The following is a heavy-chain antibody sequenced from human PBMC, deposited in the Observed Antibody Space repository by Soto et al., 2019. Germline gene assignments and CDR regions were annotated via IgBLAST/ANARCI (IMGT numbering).Heavy chain of an antibody. V-gene: IGHV4-59*01. CDR2: IYYSGST. J-gene: IGHJ4*02. CDR1: GGSISSYY. CDR3: ARVSGYSYGSGSYYNQYFDY. D-gene: IGHD3-10*01. Sequence: SETLSLTCTVSGGSISSYYWSWIRQPPGKGLEWIGYIYYSGSTNYNPSLKSRVTISVDTSKNQFSLKLSSVTAADTAVYYCARVSGYSYGSGSYYNQYFDYWGQGTLVPGSS.